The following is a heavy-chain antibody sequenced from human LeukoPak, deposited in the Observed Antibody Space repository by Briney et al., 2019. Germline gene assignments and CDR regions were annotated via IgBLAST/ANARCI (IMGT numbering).Heavy chain of an antibody. J-gene: IGHJ4*02. Sequence: GGSLRLSCAASGFTFSSYGMHWVRQAPGKGLEWVAVIWYDGSNKYYADSVKGRFTISRDNSKNTLYLQMSSLRAEDTAVYYCTSRITMVRGATFDYWGQGTLVTVSS. CDR2: IWYDGSNK. D-gene: IGHD3-10*01. CDR3: TSRITMVRGATFDY. V-gene: IGHV3-33*01. CDR1: GFTFSSYG.